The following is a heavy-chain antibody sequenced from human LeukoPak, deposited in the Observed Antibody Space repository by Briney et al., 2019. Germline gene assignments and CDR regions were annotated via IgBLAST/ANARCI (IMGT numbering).Heavy chain of an antibody. D-gene: IGHD2-2*01. J-gene: IGHJ5*02. Sequence: ASVKVSCKASGYTSTSYGISWVRQAPGQGLEWMGWISAYNGNTNYAQKLQGRVTMTTDTSTSTAYMELRSLRSDDTAVYYCARDGVGYCSSTSCFNWFDPWGQGTLVTVSS. CDR1: GYTSTSYG. V-gene: IGHV1-18*01. CDR3: ARDGVGYCSSTSCFNWFDP. CDR2: ISAYNGNT.